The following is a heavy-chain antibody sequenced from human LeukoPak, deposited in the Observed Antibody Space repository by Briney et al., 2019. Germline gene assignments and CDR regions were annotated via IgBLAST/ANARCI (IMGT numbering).Heavy chain of an antibody. Sequence: GGSLRLSCAASGFTFDDYAMHWVRQAPGKGLEWVSGISWNSGSIGYADSVKGRFTISRDNAKNSLYLQMNSLRAEDTAVYYCARVMGRGCSSTSCYGGRDAFDIWGQGTMVTVSS. CDR1: GFTFDDYA. CDR3: ARVMGRGCSSTSCYGGRDAFDI. J-gene: IGHJ3*02. V-gene: IGHV3-9*01. CDR2: ISWNSGSI. D-gene: IGHD2-2*01.